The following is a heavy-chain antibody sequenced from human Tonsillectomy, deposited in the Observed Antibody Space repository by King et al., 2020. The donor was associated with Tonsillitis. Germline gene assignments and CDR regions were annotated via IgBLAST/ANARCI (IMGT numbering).Heavy chain of an antibody. CDR2: IYPGDSDT. J-gene: IGHJ2*01. Sequence: VQLVESGAEVKKPGESLKISCTGSGYSFTNYWIGWVRQMPGKGLEWMGIIYPGDSDTRYSPSFQGQVTISADTSISTAYLQWSSLKASDTAMYYCASSPMGRGLKGNWYFDLWGRGTLGTVSS. D-gene: IGHD3-10*01. CDR3: ASSPMGRGLKGNWYFDL. V-gene: IGHV5-51*01. CDR1: GYSFTNYW.